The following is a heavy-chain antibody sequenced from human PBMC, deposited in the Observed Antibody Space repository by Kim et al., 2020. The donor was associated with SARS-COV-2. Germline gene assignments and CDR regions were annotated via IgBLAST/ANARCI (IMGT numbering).Heavy chain of an antibody. Sequence: SVKVSCKASGGTFSSYAISWVRQAPGQGLEWMGRIIPILGIANYAQKFQGRVTITADKSTSTAYMELSSLRSEDTAVYYCARDPGSGYDYLFFDYWGQGTLVTVSS. CDR2: IIPILGIA. J-gene: IGHJ4*02. CDR3: ARDPGSGYDYLFFDY. D-gene: IGHD5-12*01. V-gene: IGHV1-69*04. CDR1: GGTFSSYA.